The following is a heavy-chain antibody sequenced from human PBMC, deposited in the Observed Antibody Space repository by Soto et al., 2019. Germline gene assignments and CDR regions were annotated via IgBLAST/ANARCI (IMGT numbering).Heavy chain of an antibody. CDR3: ARGGVSTRTFDY. CDR1: GYNFAVYW. D-gene: IGHD3-3*01. V-gene: IGHV5-51*01. J-gene: IGHJ4*02. CDR2: IYPSDSDT. Sequence: WESLTISCKGSGYNFAVYWIAWVRQMPGKGLELMGIIYPSDSDTRYRPSFQGQVTISADKSISSAYLQWSSLRASDTAMYYCARGGVSTRTFDYWGQGTPVTVS.